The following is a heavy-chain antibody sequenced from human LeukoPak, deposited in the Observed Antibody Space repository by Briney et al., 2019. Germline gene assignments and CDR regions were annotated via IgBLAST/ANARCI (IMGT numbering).Heavy chain of an antibody. Sequence: PSETLSLTCTVSGGSISSYYRSWIRQPPGKGLEWIGYIYYSGSTNYNPSLKSRVTISVDTSKNQFSLKLSSVTAADTAVYYCAREASSSSDYYYYYYMDVWGKGTTVTVSS. J-gene: IGHJ6*03. V-gene: IGHV4-59*01. CDR2: IYYSGST. CDR3: AREASSSSDYYYYYYMDV. CDR1: GGSISSYY. D-gene: IGHD6-6*01.